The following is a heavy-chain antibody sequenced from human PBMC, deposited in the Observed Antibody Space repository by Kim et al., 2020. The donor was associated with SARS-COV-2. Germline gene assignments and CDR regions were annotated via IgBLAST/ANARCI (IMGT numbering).Heavy chain of an antibody. V-gene: IGHV4-39*07. Sequence: SETLSLTCAVSGGSVSDPTYYWGWIRQPPGKGLEWIGSIYYAGDTFYNPSLKSRVTISVDMSKNQFSLKLSSVTAADTAVYYCARVKGRYCGGDCYFAFEIGGQGTMATVSS. CDR1: GGSVSDPTYY. CDR2: IYYAGDT. J-gene: IGHJ3*02. CDR3: ARVKGRYCGGDCYFAFEI. D-gene: IGHD2-21*02.